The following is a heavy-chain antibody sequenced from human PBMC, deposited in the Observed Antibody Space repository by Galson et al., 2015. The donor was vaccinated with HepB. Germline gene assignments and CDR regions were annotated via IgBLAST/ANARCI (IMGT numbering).Heavy chain of an antibody. Sequence: SLRLSCAASGFTFSSYGMHWVRQAPGKGLEWVAVISYDGSNKYYADSVKGRFTISRDNSKNTLYLQMNSLRAEDTAVYYCAKVAFGGVIVTWPLDYWGQGTLVTVSS. CDR1: GFTFSSYG. J-gene: IGHJ4*02. CDR2: ISYDGSNK. D-gene: IGHD3-16*02. CDR3: AKVAFGGVIVTWPLDY. V-gene: IGHV3-30*18.